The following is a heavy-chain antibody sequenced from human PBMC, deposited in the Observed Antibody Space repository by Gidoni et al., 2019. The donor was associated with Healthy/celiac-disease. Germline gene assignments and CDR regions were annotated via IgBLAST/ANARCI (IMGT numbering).Heavy chain of an antibody. Sequence: LRLSCAASGFTFSSYSMTWVRQAPGKGLEWVSYISSSSSTIYYADSVKGRFTISRDNAKNSLYLQMNSLRDEDTAVYYCARDAYYDFWSGYRPNWGQGTLVTVTS. D-gene: IGHD3-3*01. J-gene: IGHJ4*02. CDR1: GFTFSSYS. CDR2: ISSSSSTI. V-gene: IGHV3-48*02. CDR3: ARDAYYDFWSGYRPN.